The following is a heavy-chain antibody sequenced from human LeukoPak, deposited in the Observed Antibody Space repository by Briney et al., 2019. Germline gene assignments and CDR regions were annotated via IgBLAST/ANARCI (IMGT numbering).Heavy chain of an antibody. D-gene: IGHD1-26*01. V-gene: IGHV1-69*13. Sequence: SVKVSCKASGGTFSSYAISWVRQAPGQGLEWMGGIIPIFGTANYAQKFQGRVTITADESTSTAYMELSSLRSEDTAVYYCARGAYSGSYYADFWGQGTLVTVSS. CDR2: IIPIFGTA. J-gene: IGHJ4*02. CDR1: GGTFSSYA. CDR3: ARGAYSGSYYADF.